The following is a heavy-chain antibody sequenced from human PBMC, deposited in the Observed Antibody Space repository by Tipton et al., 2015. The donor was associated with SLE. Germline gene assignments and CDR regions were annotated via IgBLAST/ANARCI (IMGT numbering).Heavy chain of an antibody. CDR2: INHSGST. Sequence: TLSLTCAVYGGSFSGYYWSWIRQPPGKGLEWVGEINHSGSTNYNPSLKSRVTISVDTSKNQFSLKLSSVTAADTAVYYCARGIGGIAAAGTIDPWGQGTLVTVSS. CDR3: ARGIGGIAAAGTIDP. D-gene: IGHD6-13*01. V-gene: IGHV4-34*01. J-gene: IGHJ5*02. CDR1: GGSFSGYY.